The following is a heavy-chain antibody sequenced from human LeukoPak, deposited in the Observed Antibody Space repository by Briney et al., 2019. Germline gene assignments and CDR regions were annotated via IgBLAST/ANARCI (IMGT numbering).Heavy chain of an antibody. V-gene: IGHV4-39*01. CDR1: GGSISSYY. Sequence: PSETLSLTCTVSGGSISSYYWGWIRQPPGKGLEWIGSIYYSGSTYYNPSLKSRVTISVDTSKNQFSLKLSSVTAAGTAVYYCARHTLLGAAAGYNWFDPWGQGTLVTVSS. D-gene: IGHD6-13*01. CDR3: ARHTLLGAAAGYNWFDP. CDR2: IYYSGST. J-gene: IGHJ5*02.